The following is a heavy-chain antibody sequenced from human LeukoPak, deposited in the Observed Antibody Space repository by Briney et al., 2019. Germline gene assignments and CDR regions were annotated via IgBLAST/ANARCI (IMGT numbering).Heavy chain of an antibody. CDR3: TRAVAGHPD. CDR1: GVPFSNYY. D-gene: IGHD6-19*01. V-gene: IGHV4-34*01. CDR2: INHSGYT. J-gene: IGHJ4*02. Sequence: SETLSLTCAVSGVPFSNYYWSWVRQSPRQGLEWIGEINHSGYTNYTPSLKSRVTMSIDTSKSQFSLILTAVTAANAGVYYCTRAVAGHPDWGQGTLVTVSS.